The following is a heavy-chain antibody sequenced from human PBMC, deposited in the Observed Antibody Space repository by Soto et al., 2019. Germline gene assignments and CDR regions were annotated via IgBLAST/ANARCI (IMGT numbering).Heavy chain of an antibody. D-gene: IGHD3-10*01. V-gene: IGHV1-18*01. CDR3: ARPRAWFGGYGMDV. J-gene: IGHJ6*02. CDR2: ISAYNGNT. Sequence: QGQLVQSGAEVKKPGASVKLSCKASGYTFTSYGIAWVRQAPGQGLEWMGWISAYNGNTNYAQKFQGRVTLITHTSTTTAYMELRNLSSGDTAVYYCARPRAWFGGYGMDVWGQGTAVTVS. CDR1: GYTFTSYG.